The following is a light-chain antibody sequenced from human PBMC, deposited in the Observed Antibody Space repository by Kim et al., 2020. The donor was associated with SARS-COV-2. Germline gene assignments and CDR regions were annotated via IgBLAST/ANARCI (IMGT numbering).Light chain of an antibody. CDR3: KQYNILPYT. V-gene: IGKV3-15*01. CDR1: QSVSSN. CDR2: GAS. J-gene: IGKJ2*01. Sequence: IVITRPAVVLSVPPGERATLSCRASQSVSSNLAWYQQKPGQAPRLLIYGASTRATGIPARFSGSGSGTEFTLTISSLQSEDFAVYNCKQYNILPYTFAHGTNL.